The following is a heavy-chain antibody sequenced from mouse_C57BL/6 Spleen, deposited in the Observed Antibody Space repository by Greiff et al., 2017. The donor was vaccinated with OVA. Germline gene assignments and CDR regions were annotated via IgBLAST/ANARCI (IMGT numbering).Heavy chain of an antibody. CDR3: AREDGNYHYYAMDY. CDR2: IYPGDGDT. Sequence: VQLQQSGPELVKPGASVKISCKASGYAFSSSWMNWVKQRPGQGLEWIGRIYPGDGDTNYNGKFKGKATLTADKSSSTAYMQLSSLTSEDSAVYFCAREDGNYHYYAMDYWGQGTSVTVSS. CDR1: GYAFSSSW. D-gene: IGHD2-1*01. J-gene: IGHJ4*01. V-gene: IGHV1-82*01.